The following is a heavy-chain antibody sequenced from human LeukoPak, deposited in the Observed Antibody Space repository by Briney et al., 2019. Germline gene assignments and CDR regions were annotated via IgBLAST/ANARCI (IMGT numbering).Heavy chain of an antibody. Sequence: SETLSLTCTVSGGSISSYYWSWIRQPPGKGLEWIGYIYYSGSTNYNPSLKSRVTISVDTSKNQFSLKLSSVTAADTAVYYCARIAWGPAASFDYWGQGTLVTVSS. D-gene: IGHD2-2*01. CDR2: IYYSGST. CDR3: ARIAWGPAASFDY. CDR1: GGSISSYY. J-gene: IGHJ4*02. V-gene: IGHV4-59*01.